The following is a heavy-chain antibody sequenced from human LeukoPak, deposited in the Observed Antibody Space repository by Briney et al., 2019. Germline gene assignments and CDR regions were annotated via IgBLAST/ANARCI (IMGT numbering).Heavy chain of an antibody. CDR2: IIPIFGTA. Sequence: SVKVSCKASGGTFSSYTISWVRQAPGQGLEWMGGIIPIFGTANYAQKLQGRVTITTDESTSTAYMELSSLRSEDTAVYYCARGPELERFDYWGQGTLVTVSS. CDR1: GGTFSSYT. CDR3: ARGPELERFDY. D-gene: IGHD1-1*01. J-gene: IGHJ4*02. V-gene: IGHV1-69*05.